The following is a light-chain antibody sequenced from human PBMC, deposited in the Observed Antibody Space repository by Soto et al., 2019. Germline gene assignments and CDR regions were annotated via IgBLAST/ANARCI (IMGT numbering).Light chain of an antibody. CDR1: QSISSW. CDR3: LQDYNYPLT. Sequence: DIQMTQSPSTLSASVGDRVTITCRASQSISSWLAWYQQKPGKAPKLLIYDSSSLESGVPSRFSGSGSGTDFTLTISSLEPEDFAVYYCLQDYNYPLTFGGGTKVDIK. CDR2: DSS. V-gene: IGKV1-5*01. J-gene: IGKJ4*01.